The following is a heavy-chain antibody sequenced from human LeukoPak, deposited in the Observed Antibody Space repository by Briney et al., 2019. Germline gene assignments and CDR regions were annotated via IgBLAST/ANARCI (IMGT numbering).Heavy chain of an antibody. CDR1: GFTFSSYG. Sequence: PGRSLRLSCAASGFTFSSYGMHWVRQAPGKGLEWVAVISYDGSNKYYADSVKGRFTISGDNAKNSLYLQMNSLRDEDTAVYYCARENEGFGYNPLDYWGQGTLVTVSS. D-gene: IGHD5-24*01. V-gene: IGHV3-30*03. CDR2: ISYDGSNK. CDR3: ARENEGFGYNPLDY. J-gene: IGHJ4*02.